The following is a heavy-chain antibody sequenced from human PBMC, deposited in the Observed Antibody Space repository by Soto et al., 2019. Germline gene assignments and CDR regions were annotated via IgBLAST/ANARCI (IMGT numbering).Heavy chain of an antibody. J-gene: IGHJ4*02. CDR2: IIPILGIA. D-gene: IGHD6-13*01. Sequence: SVKVSCKASGGTFSSYTISWVRQAPGQGLEWMGRIIPILGIANYAQKFQGRVTITADKSTSTAYMELSSLRSEDTAVYYCARDFRYSSSWYDYWGQGTLVTVSS. CDR3: ARDFRYSSSWYDY. CDR1: GGTFSSYT. V-gene: IGHV1-69*04.